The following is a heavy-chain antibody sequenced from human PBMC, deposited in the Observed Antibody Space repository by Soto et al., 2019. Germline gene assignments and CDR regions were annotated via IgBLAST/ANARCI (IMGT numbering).Heavy chain of an antibody. V-gene: IGHV3-33*01. CDR3: ARAHYYYSGSYGMDV. D-gene: IGHD3-10*01. Sequence: GGSLRLSCAASGFTFNIYGMHWVRQAPGKGLEWVAVIWYDGSNKYYADSVKGRFTISRDNSKNTLYLQMNSLRAEDTAVYYCARAHYYYSGSYGMDVWGPGTTVTVSS. J-gene: IGHJ6*02. CDR2: IWYDGSNK. CDR1: GFTFNIYG.